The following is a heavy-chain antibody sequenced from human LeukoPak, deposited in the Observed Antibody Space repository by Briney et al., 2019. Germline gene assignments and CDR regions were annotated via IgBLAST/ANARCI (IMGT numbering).Heavy chain of an antibody. CDR1: GGSISSYY. D-gene: IGHD5-24*01. CDR2: IYYSGST. J-gene: IGHJ4*02. Sequence: SETLSLTCTVSGGSISSYYWSWIRQPPGKGLEWIGYIYYSGSTNYNPSLKSRVTISVDTSKNQFSLKLSSVTAADTAVYYCANLPRGMANYDYWGQGTLVTVSS. CDR3: ANLPRGMANYDY. V-gene: IGHV4-59*08.